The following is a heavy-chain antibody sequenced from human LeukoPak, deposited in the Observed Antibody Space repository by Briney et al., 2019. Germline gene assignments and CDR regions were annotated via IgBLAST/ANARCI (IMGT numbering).Heavy chain of an antibody. J-gene: IGHJ4*02. V-gene: IGHV4-39*07. CDR2: IYYSGST. Sequence: NPSETLSLTCTVSGGSISSSSYYWGWIRQPPGKGLEWIGSIYYSGSTYYNPSLKSRVTISVDTSKNQFSLKLSSVTAADTAVYYCARGPRAETGEHYWGQGTLVTVSS. CDR1: GGSISSSSYY. CDR3: ARGPRAETGEHY. D-gene: IGHD3-16*01.